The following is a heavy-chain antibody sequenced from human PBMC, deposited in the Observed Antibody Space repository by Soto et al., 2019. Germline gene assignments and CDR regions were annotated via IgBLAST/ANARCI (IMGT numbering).Heavy chain of an antibody. CDR3: ARVRSLEEASFDD. CDR2: ICSTSATI. CDR1: GFTFKSYS. J-gene: IGHJ4*02. D-gene: IGHD1-26*01. Sequence: WASLRLSCAASGFTFKSYSMNWVRQAPGEGLEWISYICSTSATIYYASSVQGRFTVFRDDARNSLFLQMCGLSDVNTAVYYCARVRSLEEASFDDWGQGVFVTVYS. V-gene: IGHV3-48*02.